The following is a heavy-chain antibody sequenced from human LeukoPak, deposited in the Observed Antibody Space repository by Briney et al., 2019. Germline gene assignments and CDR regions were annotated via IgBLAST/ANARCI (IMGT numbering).Heavy chain of an antibody. CDR1: GGSISSSSHY. CDR3: ARHDCTTTSCLYFYGMDV. CDR2: LYYSGST. V-gene: IGHV4-39*01. J-gene: IGHJ6*02. D-gene: IGHD2-2*01. Sequence: SETLSLTCTVSGGSISSSSHYWGWIRQPPGKGPEWIGSLYYSGSTYYNPSLKSRVTISVDTSKNQFSLKLSSVTATDTAVYYCARHDCTTTSCLYFYGMDVWGQGTTVTVSS.